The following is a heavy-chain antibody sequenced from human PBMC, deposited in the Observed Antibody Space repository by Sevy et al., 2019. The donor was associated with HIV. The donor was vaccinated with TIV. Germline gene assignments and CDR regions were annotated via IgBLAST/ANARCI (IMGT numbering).Heavy chain of an antibody. J-gene: IGHJ4*02. D-gene: IGHD2-8*01. V-gene: IGHV3-33*01. CDR3: ARDPRMYGDYLLAYFDY. Sequence: GGSLRLSCAASGFAPSTYGMHWVRQAPGKGLEWVAVIGYDGSNKYYADSVKGRFSISRDNARKTLFLQMDSLRAEDTAVYHCARDPRMYGDYLLAYFDYWGQGTLVTVSS. CDR1: GFAPSTYG. CDR2: IGYDGSNK.